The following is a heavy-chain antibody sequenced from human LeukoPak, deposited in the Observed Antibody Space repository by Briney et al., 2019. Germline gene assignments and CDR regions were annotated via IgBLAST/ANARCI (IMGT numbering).Heavy chain of an antibody. CDR2: TYRTGST. Sequence: SGTLSLTCTVSGGSISSGSYSWSWVRQPAGKGLEWIGRTYRTGSTNYNPSLNSRATISVDTSKNQFSLKLTSVTAADTAVYYCARVLRSHFDLWGQGTLVTVSS. V-gene: IGHV4-61*02. J-gene: IGHJ4*02. CDR1: GGSISSGSYS. CDR3: ARVLRSHFDL.